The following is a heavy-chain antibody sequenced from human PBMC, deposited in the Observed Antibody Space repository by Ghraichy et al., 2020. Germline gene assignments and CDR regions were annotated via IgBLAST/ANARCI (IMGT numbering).Heavy chain of an antibody. CDR3: AKALSARPVAFDI. D-gene: IGHD6-6*01. J-gene: IGHJ3*02. CDR2: ISGSGGST. CDR1: GFTFSSYA. V-gene: IGHV3-23*01. Sequence: LSLTCAASGFTFSSYAMSWVRQAPGKGLEWVSAISGSGGSTYYADSVKGQFTISRDNSKHTLYLQMNSLRAEDTAVYYCAKALSARPVAFDIWGQGTMVTVSS.